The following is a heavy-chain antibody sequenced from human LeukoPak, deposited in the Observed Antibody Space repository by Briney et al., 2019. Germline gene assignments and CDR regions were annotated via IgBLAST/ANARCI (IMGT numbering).Heavy chain of an antibody. Sequence: PSETLSLTCAVSTDSFSSHYWTWIRQPPGKGLEWIGYISYIGSTNYNPSLKSRVTISIDTSKNQFSLKLSSVTAADTAVYYCAASYAHDAFDIWGQGTMVTVSS. CDR3: AASYAHDAFDI. J-gene: IGHJ3*02. V-gene: IGHV4-59*11. CDR1: TDSFSSHY. CDR2: ISYIGST. D-gene: IGHD4-17*01.